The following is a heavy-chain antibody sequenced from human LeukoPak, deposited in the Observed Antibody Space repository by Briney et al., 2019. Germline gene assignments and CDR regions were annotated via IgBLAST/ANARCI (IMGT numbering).Heavy chain of an antibody. J-gene: IGHJ4*02. D-gene: IGHD6-19*01. V-gene: IGHV3-23*01. CDR1: GFTFSSYA. Sequence: GGSLRLSCAASGFTFSSYAMSWVRQAPGKGLEWVSAITNTGLSTYYADSVKGRFTISRDNSKNTLYVQMNSLRAEDTAVYFCAKAPRKTVAGLSGSDFWGQGTRVTASS. CDR2: ITNTGLST. CDR3: AKAPRKTVAGLSGSDF.